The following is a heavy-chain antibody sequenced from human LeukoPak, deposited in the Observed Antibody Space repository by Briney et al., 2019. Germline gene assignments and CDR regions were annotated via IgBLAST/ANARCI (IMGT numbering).Heavy chain of an antibody. D-gene: IGHD3-10*01. V-gene: IGHV4-61*02. CDR2: IYTSGST. CDR1: GGSISSGSYY. Sequence: SETLSLTCTVSGGSISSGSYYWSWIRQPAGKGLEWNGRIYTSGSTNYNPSLKSRVTISVDTSKNQFSLKLSSVTAADTAVYYCARESEGSRSYYYYYMDVWGKGTTVTISS. CDR3: ARESEGSRSYYYYYMDV. J-gene: IGHJ6*03.